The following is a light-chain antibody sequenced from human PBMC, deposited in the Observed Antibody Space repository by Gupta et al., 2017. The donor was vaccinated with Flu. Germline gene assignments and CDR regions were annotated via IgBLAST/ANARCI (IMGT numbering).Light chain of an antibody. CDR3: QRWDTSVYV. Sequence: SHDRHHPPSVSVWPGQTASILCPGDNLADNSVSWYQQKSGQSPSLVMYEDAVRPSGVPDRFSGSKSGNIATLTIAGAQSVDEADYYCQRWDTSVYVFGSGTKVTVL. CDR2: EDA. J-gene: IGLJ1*01. V-gene: IGLV3-1*01. CDR1: NLADNS.